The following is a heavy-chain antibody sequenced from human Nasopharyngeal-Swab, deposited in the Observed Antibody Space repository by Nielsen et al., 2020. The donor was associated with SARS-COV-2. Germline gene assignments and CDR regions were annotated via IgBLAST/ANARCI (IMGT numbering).Heavy chain of an antibody. J-gene: IGHJ4*02. CDR3: VRSSSWYYFDY. D-gene: IGHD6-13*01. CDR2: IHYNGNT. CDR1: GDSIAYSTFY. V-gene: IGHV4-39*01. Sequence: SETLSLTCTVSGDSIAYSTFYWGWIRQPPGKGLEGIGNIHYNGNTYQNPSLKSRLTISVDKSKNQFSLQLSSVTAADTAVYYCVRSSSWYYFDYWAQGTQVTVSS.